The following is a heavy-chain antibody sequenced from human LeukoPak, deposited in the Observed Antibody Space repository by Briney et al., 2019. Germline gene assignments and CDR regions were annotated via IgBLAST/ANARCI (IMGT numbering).Heavy chain of an antibody. CDR3: TKHGFYSSSRYYYYYYYMDV. Sequence: GGSLRLSCAASGFTFRSYAMSWVRQAPGKGLEWVSAISGSGGSTYYADSVKGRFNISRDNSKNTLYLQMNRLRAEDTAVYYCTKHGFYSSSRYYYYYYYMDVWGKGTTVTVYS. J-gene: IGHJ6*03. D-gene: IGHD6-13*01. CDR1: GFTFRSYA. CDR2: ISGSGGST. V-gene: IGHV3-23*01.